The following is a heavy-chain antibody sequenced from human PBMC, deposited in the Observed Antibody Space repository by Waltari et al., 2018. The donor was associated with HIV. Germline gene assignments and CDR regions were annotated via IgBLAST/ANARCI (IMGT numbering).Heavy chain of an antibody. D-gene: IGHD1-26*01. J-gene: IGHJ6*02. CDR3: AREDGPWVGYYYYGLDV. Sequence: QVQLVQSGAEVRKPGASVKVSCKASGYTFNSYTIHWVRQAPGQRLEWLGWINAGNGDTYYSQKFQDRLSISSDTSASTVYMDLSSLRSEDSTVYYCAREDGPWVGYYYYGLDVWGQGTTVTVS. CDR2: INAGNGDT. CDR1: GYTFNSYT. V-gene: IGHV1-3*01.